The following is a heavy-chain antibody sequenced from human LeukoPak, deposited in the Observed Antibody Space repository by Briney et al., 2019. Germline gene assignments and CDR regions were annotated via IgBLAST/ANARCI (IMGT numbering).Heavy chain of an antibody. D-gene: IGHD5-12*01. CDR1: GFTFSTYA. CDR2: IGASGGNA. J-gene: IGHJ4*02. CDR3: AKQWLRLDC. Sequence: GGSLRLSCAASGFTFSTYAMTWVRQAPGKGLEWVSGIGASGGNAYYADSVKGRFTISRDNSKSTLYLQMNSLRAEDTAVYYCAKQWLRLDCWGQGALSPSPQ. V-gene: IGHV3-23*01.